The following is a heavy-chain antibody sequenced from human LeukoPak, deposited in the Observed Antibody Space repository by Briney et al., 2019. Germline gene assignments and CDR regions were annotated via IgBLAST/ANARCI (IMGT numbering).Heavy chain of an antibody. CDR1: GFTFSSYA. J-gene: IGHJ4*02. D-gene: IGHD2-2*01. Sequence: GGSLRLSCAASGFTFSSYAMSWVRQAPGEGLEWVSAISAGSSTYYADSVKGRFTISRDNSKNTLYLQMNSLRAEDTAVYYCAKGGSTSPNGINDYWGQGTLVTVSS. V-gene: IGHV3-23*01. CDR2: ISAGSST. CDR3: AKGGSTSPNGINDY.